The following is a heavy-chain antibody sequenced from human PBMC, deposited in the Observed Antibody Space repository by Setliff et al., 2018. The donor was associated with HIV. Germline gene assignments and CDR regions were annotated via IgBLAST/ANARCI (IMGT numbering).Heavy chain of an antibody. CDR1: GFKFSGSA. CDR3: IPGGSSSIFFPH. CDR2: IRTKANSYAT. J-gene: IGHJ4*02. D-gene: IGHD2-2*01. V-gene: IGHV3-73*01. Sequence: PGGSLRLSCVASGFKFSGSAMHWVRQASGKGLEWVGHIRTKANSYATVYAASVKGRFTISRDDAKNTAYLQMSSLKTEDTALYYCIPGGSSSIFFPHWGRGTLVTVSS.